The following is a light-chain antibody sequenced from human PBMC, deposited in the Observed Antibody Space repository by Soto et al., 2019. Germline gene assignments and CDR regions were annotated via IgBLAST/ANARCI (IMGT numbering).Light chain of an antibody. CDR2: DAS. Sequence: DIQMTQSPSSLSASVGDRVTITCRASQSIASYLNWYQQKPGKAPKLLIYDASSLKSGVPSRFSGSRSGTEFTLSISSLQPDDFATYYCQHYNSYPITFGGGTKVDIK. J-gene: IGKJ4*01. CDR3: QHYNSYPIT. CDR1: QSIASY. V-gene: IGKV1-5*01.